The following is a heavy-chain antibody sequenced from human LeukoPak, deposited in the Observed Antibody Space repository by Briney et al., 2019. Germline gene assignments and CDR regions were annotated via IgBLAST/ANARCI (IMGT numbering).Heavy chain of an antibody. Sequence: ASVKVSCKASGYTFTSYDINWVRQATGQGLEWMGWMNPNSGNTGYAQKFQGRVTMTRDTSINTVYMDLSRLRSDDTAVYYCARASYDYVWGSYRYLYFDYWGQGTLVTVSS. D-gene: IGHD3-16*02. CDR3: ARASYDYVWGSYRYLYFDY. CDR2: MNPNSGNT. J-gene: IGHJ4*02. CDR1: GYTFTSYD. V-gene: IGHV1-8*01.